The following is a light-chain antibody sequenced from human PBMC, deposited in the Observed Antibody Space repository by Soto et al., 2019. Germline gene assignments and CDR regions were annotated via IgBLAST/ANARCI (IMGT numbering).Light chain of an antibody. J-gene: IGLJ1*01. V-gene: IGLV2-18*02. CDR1: STDFVSYNR. CDR3: CSYAGSTTPYV. Sequence: QSVLTQPPSVSGSPGQSVTISCTGTSTDFVSYNRVSWYQQPPGTAPKLIIYEASNRPSGVPDRFSGSKSGNTASLTISGLQAADEADYYCCSYAGSTTPYVFGSGTKVTVL. CDR2: EAS.